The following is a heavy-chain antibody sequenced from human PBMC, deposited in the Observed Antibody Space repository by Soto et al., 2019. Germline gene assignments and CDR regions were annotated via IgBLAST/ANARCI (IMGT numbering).Heavy chain of an antibody. CDR2: IIPIFGTA. V-gene: IGHV1-69*12. J-gene: IGHJ5*02. CDR1: GGTFSNYA. D-gene: IGHD5-12*01. Sequence: QVQLVQSGAEVKKPGSSVKVSCKASGGTFSNYAISWVRQAPGQGLGWMGGIIPIFGTANYAQKFQGRVTITADESTSTAYMELSSLRSEDTAIYYCAVGSVDIVPTGMKPFDPWGQGTLVTVSS. CDR3: AVGSVDIVPTGMKPFDP.